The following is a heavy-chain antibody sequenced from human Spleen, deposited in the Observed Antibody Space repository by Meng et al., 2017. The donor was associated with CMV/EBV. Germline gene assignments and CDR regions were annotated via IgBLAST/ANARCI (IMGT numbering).Heavy chain of an antibody. J-gene: IGHJ6*02. Sequence: GESLKISCAASGFTFSSYWMTWVRQAPGKGLEWVANIKQDGSEKYYVDSVKGRFTISRDNAKNSLYLQMNSLRAEDTAVYFCARGSLAARTGGWDYYYYGMDVWGQGTTVTVSS. CDR3: ARGSLAARTGGWDYYYYGMDV. V-gene: IGHV3-7*01. CDR1: GFTFSSYW. CDR2: IKQDGSEK. D-gene: IGHD6-6*01.